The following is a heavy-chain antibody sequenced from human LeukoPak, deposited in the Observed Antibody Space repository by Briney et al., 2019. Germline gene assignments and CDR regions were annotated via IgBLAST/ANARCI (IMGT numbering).Heavy chain of an antibody. D-gene: IGHD6-25*01. CDR1: GFTFSNYG. V-gene: IGHV3-30*03. Sequence: GGSLRLSCAASGFTFSNYGMHWVRQAPGKGLDWVAVISYDGSTEYYADSVKGRFTISRDNSKNTMYLQMNSLRADDTAVYYCARFAAGGSYYYYMDVWGKGTTVTVSS. CDR3: ARFAAGGSYYYYMDV. CDR2: ISYDGSTE. J-gene: IGHJ6*03.